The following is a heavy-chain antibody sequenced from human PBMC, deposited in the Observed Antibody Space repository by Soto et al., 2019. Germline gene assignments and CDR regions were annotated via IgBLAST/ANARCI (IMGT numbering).Heavy chain of an antibody. CDR3: ARDRSGGSYFRYYYGMDV. CDR1: GFTFSSYG. Sequence: GGSLRLSCAASGFTFSSYGMHWVRQAPGKGLEWVAVIWYDGSNKYYADSVKGRFTISRDNSKNTLYLQMNSLRAEDTAVYYCARDRSGGSYFRYYYGMDVWGQGTTVTVSS. J-gene: IGHJ6*02. V-gene: IGHV3-30*19. CDR2: IWYDGSNK. D-gene: IGHD1-26*01.